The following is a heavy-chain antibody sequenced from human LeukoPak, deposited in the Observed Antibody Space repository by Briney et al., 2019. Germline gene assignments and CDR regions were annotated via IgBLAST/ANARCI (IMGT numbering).Heavy chain of an antibody. CDR2: ILYDGSNK. D-gene: IGHD3-3*01. Sequence: GGSLRLSCAASGFTFSSYAMNWVRQAPGKGLEWVTIILYDGSNKYYADSVKGRFTISRDNSKNTVYLQMNSLTAEDTAVYYCARESSGGFDNWAQGTLVTVSS. J-gene: IGHJ4*02. CDR3: ARESSGGFDN. CDR1: GFTFSSYA. V-gene: IGHV3-30*03.